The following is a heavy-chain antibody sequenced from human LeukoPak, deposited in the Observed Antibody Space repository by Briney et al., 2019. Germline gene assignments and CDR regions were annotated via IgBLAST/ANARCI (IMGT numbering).Heavy chain of an antibody. CDR1: GYTFTSYG. CDR2: ISAYNGNT. D-gene: IGHD3-22*01. V-gene: IGHV1-18*01. J-gene: IGHJ6*02. CDR3: ARDYFETSGAISSFYLLDV. Sequence: ASVKVSCKASGYTFTSYGISWVRQAPGQGLEWMGWISAYNGNTQYAQKLQGRVTMTTDTSTSTAYMELRSLRSDDTAVYYCARDYFETSGAISSFYLLDVWGLGTTVTVSS.